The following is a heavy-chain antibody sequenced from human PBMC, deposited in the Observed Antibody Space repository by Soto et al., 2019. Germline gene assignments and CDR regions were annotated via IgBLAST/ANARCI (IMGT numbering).Heavy chain of an antibody. CDR1: GGSFSGYH. CDR3: ASGAVTRNDY. D-gene: IGHD4-17*01. V-gene: IGHV4-34*01. CDR2: INPSGST. J-gene: IGHJ4*02. Sequence: PSETLSLTCAVYGGSFSGYHCSGFRQPPGKGLEWIGEINPSGSTNYNPSLMSRVTMSVDTSKNQFSLNLSSVTAADTAVYYCASGAVTRNDYWGQGTLVTVSS.